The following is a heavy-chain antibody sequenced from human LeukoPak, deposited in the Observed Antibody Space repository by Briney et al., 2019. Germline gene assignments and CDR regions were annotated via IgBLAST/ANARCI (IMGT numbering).Heavy chain of an antibody. D-gene: IGHD1-7*01. Sequence: ASVKVSCKASGYTFTGYYMRWVRQAPGQGLEWMGWINPNSGGTNYAQKFQGRVTMTRDTSISTAYMELSRLRSDDTAVYYCARRPGITGTKDWFDPWGQGTLVTVSS. V-gene: IGHV1-2*02. J-gene: IGHJ5*02. CDR1: GYTFTGYY. CDR2: INPNSGGT. CDR3: ARRPGITGTKDWFDP.